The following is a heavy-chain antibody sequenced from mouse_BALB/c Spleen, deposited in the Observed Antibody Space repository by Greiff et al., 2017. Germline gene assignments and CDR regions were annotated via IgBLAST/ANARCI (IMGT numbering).Heavy chain of an antibody. CDR1: GFNIKDTY. CDR2: IDPANGNT. V-gene: IGHV14-3*02. J-gene: IGHJ4*01. CDR3: AREGGYYGNYYAMDY. D-gene: IGHD2-1*01. Sequence: VQLQQSGAELVKPGASVKLSCTASGFNIKDTYMHWVKQRPEQGLEWIGRIDPANGNTKYDPKFQGKATITADTSSNTAYLQLSSLTSEDTAVYYCAREGGYYGNYYAMDYWGQGTSVTVSS.